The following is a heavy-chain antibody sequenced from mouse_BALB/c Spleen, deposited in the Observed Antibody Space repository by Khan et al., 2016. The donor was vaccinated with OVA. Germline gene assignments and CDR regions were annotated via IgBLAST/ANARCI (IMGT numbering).Heavy chain of an antibody. CDR3: ARDYWFAY. CDR1: GFTFSNYG. V-gene: IGHV5-6-5*01. J-gene: IGHJ3*01. CDR2: ISSGDTT. Sequence: VQLVESGGGLVKPGGSLKLSCAASGFTFSNYGVSWVRQTPEKRLEWVASISSGDTTYYPDSVKGRFTISRDNARNILYLQMSSLRSEDTAMYYCARDYWFAYWGQGTLATVSA.